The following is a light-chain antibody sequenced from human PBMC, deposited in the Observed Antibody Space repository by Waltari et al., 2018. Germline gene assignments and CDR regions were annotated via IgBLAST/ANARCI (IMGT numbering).Light chain of an antibody. CDR1: QTNRTTY. CDR2: GTF. CDR3: QQYDISPLT. J-gene: IGKJ4*01. V-gene: IGKV3-20*01. Sequence: EIVLMQSPGTLSLSPGEGATLSCRTSQTNRTTYLAWYQQKPGQAPTLLIYGTFSRATGIPDRFTGSGSGTDFSLTISSLEPEDFATYYCQQYDISPLTFGGGTKVEIK.